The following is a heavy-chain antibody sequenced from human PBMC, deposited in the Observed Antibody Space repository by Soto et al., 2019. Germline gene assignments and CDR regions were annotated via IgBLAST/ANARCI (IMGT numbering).Heavy chain of an antibody. D-gene: IGHD4-4*01. CDR3: VTDYMRGRDY. CDR2: NNAGPGDT. J-gene: IGHJ4*02. Sequence: QLVQSGAEVKKPGASVRISCKASGYSFISYGIHWVRQAPGLRPEWMGWNNAGPGDTEYSQRFQGRVTLSRDTSASTVYMEMRSLNVEDTALYYCVTDYMRGRDYWGQGPSVTVSS. CDR1: GYSFISYG. V-gene: IGHV1-3*01.